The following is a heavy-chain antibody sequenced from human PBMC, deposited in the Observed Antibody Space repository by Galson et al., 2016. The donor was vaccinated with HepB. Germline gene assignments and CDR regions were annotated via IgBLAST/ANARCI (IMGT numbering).Heavy chain of an antibody. CDR2: IRSKIYGGTT. D-gene: IGHD2-15*01. V-gene: IGHV3-49*03. CDR3: TRCSGGSCYGEGFDY. Sequence: SLRLSCAASGFTFGDYAMSWFRQAPGKGLDWVCFIRSKIYGGTTEYAASVKGRFTISRDDSKSIAYLQMNSLKTEDTAVYYCTRCSGGSCYGEGFDYWGQGTLVTVSS. J-gene: IGHJ4*02. CDR1: GFTFGDYA.